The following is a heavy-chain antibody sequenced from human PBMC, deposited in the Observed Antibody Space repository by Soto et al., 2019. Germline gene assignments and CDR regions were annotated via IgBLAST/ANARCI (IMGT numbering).Heavy chain of an antibody. V-gene: IGHV4-30-4*01. Sequence: SETLSLTCTVSGGSISSGDYYWSWIRQPPGKGLEWIGYIYYSGSTYYNPSLKSRVTISVDTSKNQFSLKLSSVTAADTAVYYCARQVRIQLWTAFDYWRQGTLVTVSS. CDR2: IYYSGST. CDR1: GGSISSGDYY. CDR3: ARQVRIQLWTAFDY. J-gene: IGHJ4*02. D-gene: IGHD5-18*01.